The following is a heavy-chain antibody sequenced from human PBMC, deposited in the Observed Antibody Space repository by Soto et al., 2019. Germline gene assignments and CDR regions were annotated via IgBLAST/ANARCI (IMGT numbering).Heavy chain of an antibody. CDR3: ARDYSYACDY. CDR1: GFTFSRFA. D-gene: IGHD3-16*01. V-gene: IGHV3-23*01. Sequence: ESGGGLVQPGGSLRLSCAVSGFTFSRFAMSWVRQAPGKGLEWVSVISSSGGTTYYADSVKGRFTISRDNSKNTLYLQMNSLRAEDTAVYYCARDYSYACDYWGQGTLVTVSS. J-gene: IGHJ4*02. CDR2: ISSSGGTT.